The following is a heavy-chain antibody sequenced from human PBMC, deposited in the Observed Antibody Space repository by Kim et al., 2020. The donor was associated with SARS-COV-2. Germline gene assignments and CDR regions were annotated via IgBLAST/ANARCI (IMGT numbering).Heavy chain of an antibody. CDR2: ISGSGGSP. CDR1: GFTFSSHA. CDR3: VKSAMAGSMII. D-gene: IGHD6-19*01. V-gene: IGHV3-23*01. J-gene: IGHJ4*02. Sequence: GGSLRLSCATSGFTFSSHAMSWVRQAPGKGLEWVSAISGSGGSPYYADSVKGRFTVSRDNSRNTQYLQMNSLTAADTAVYYCVKSAMAGSMIIWGRGALVTVSS.